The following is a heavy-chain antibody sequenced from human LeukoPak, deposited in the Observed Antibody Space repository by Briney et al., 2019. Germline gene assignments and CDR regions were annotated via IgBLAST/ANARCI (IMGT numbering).Heavy chain of an antibody. Sequence: ASVKVSCKASGYTFTGYYMHWVRQAPGQGLEWMGWINPNSGGTNYAQKLQGRVTMTTDTSTSTAYMELRSLRSDGTAVYYCARDFTPYSSGVYAYWGQGTLVTVSS. V-gene: IGHV1-2*02. CDR3: ARDFTPYSSGVYAY. CDR2: INPNSGGT. CDR1: GYTFTGYY. D-gene: IGHD6-19*01. J-gene: IGHJ4*02.